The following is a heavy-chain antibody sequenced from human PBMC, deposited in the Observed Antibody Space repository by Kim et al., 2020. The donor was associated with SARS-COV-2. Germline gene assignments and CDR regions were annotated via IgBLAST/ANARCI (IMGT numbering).Heavy chain of an antibody. V-gene: IGHV4-59*11. Sequence: SETLSLTCTVSGAYITNHYWSWIRQPPGKGLEWIGNVYHSGSTSYNPSLKSRVTMSVETSKRQFSLQVTSVTAADTAIYYCVREGYFDGGSVFFDSWGPGTLVTVSS. CDR3: VREGYFDGGSVFFDS. CDR2: VYHSGST. J-gene: IGHJ5*01. D-gene: IGHD2-15*01. CDR1: GAYITNHY.